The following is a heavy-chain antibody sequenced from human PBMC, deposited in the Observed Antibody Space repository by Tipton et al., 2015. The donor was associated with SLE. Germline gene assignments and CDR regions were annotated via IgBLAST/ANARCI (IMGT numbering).Heavy chain of an antibody. CDR3: ARDLAGSADF. CDR2: MYYTGHT. CDR1: GGAITSGGYF. V-gene: IGHV4-31*03. D-gene: IGHD1-26*01. J-gene: IGHJ4*02. Sequence: LRLSCTVSGGAITSGGYFWCWIRQHPGKGLEWIGYMYYTGHTYYSPSLKSRVTISMDTSERQFSLRLTSVTAADTAVYFCARDLAGSADFWGQGTLVTVSA.